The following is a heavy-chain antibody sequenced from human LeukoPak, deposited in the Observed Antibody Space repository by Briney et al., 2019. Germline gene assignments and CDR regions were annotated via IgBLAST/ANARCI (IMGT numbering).Heavy chain of an antibody. Sequence: TSETLSLTCSVSGGSISSSTYCWGWIRQPPGKGLEWIGNIYNSGSTYYNPSLKSRVTISVDTSKNQFSLKLSSVTAADTAVYYCARQAYSSNLGWFDPWGQGTLVTVSS. J-gene: IGHJ5*02. CDR2: IYNSGST. CDR3: ARQAYSSNLGWFDP. D-gene: IGHD6-13*01. V-gene: IGHV4-39*01. CDR1: GGSISSSTYC.